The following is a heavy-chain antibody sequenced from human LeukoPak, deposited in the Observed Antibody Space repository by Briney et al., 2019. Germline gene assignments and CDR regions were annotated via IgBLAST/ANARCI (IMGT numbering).Heavy chain of an antibody. V-gene: IGHV3-21*01. CDR1: GFTFSSYS. Sequence: GSLRLSCAASGFTFSSYSMNWVRQAPGKGLEWVSSISSSSSYIYYADSVKGRFTISRDNAKNSLYLQINSLRAEDTAVYYCARPRIYGDYPPGLFYYWGQGTLVTVSS. J-gene: IGHJ4*02. CDR3: ARPRIYGDYPPGLFYY. D-gene: IGHD4-17*01. CDR2: ISSSSSYI.